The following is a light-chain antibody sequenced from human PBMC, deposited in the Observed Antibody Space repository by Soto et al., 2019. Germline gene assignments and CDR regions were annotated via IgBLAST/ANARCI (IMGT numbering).Light chain of an antibody. CDR1: SSDVGDFNH. CDR3: TSYTTSSTFV. CDR2: EVS. V-gene: IGLV2-14*01. J-gene: IGLJ1*01. Sequence: QSALTQPASVSGSPGQSITISCTATSSDVGDFNHVSWYQQHPGNAPKLMIYEVSNRPSGVSNRFSGSKSGNTASLTISGLQSEDEADYYCTSYTTSSTFVFGTGTKVTVL.